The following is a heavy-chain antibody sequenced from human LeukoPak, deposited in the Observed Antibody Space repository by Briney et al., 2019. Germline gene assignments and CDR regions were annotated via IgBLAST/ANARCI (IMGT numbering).Heavy chain of an antibody. J-gene: IGHJ4*02. V-gene: IGHV1-8*01. CDR2: MNPNSGNT. Sequence: ASVKVSCKASGYTFTSYDINWVRQATGQGLEWMGWMNPNSGNTGYAQKFQGRVTMTRDTSISTAYMELSRLRSDDTAVYYCARGPARDYFDYWGQGTLVTVSS. CDR3: ARGPARDYFDY. D-gene: IGHD6-25*01. CDR1: GYTFTSYD.